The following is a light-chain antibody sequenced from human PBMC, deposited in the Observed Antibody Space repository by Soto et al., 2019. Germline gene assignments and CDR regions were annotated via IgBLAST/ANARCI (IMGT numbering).Light chain of an antibody. Sequence: EIVVTQSPGTLSLSPGERATLSCRASQSVAGSQVAWYQQKVGQAPRLLMYGASSRATGIPDRFSGSGSGTDFTLTITRLEPADFAVYYCQQYGSPPLTFGGGTKVEI. CDR3: QQYGSPPLT. J-gene: IGKJ4*01. CDR1: QSVAGSQ. V-gene: IGKV3-20*01. CDR2: GAS.